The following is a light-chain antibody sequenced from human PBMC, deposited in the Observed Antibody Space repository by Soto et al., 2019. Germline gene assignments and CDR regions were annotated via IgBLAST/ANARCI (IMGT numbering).Light chain of an antibody. CDR2: SDN. CDR1: SSNIGAGYD. CDR3: QSYDSGLSGSV. Sequence: QSVLTQPPSVSGAPGQRVTISCTGSSSNIGAGYDVHWYQHLPGTVPKLLIYSDNKRPSGVPDRFSGSKSGTSASLAITGLQAEDEVDYYCQSYDSGLSGSVFGGGTKVTVL. V-gene: IGLV1-40*01. J-gene: IGLJ2*01.